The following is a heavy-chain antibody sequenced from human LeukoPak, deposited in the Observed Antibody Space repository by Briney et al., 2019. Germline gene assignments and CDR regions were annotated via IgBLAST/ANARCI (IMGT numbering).Heavy chain of an antibody. Sequence: SETLSLTCTVSGGSISSHYWSWIRQPPGKGLEWIGYIYYSGSTNYNPSLKSRVTISVDTSKNQFSLKLSSVTAADTAVYYCARFGSYDAFDIWGQGTMVTDSS. J-gene: IGHJ3*02. CDR2: IYYSGST. CDR1: GGSISSHY. V-gene: IGHV4-59*11. D-gene: IGHD2-15*01. CDR3: ARFGSYDAFDI.